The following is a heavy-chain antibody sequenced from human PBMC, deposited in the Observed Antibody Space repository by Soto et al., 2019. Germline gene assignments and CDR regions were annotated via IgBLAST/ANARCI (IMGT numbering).Heavy chain of an antibody. J-gene: IGHJ4*02. CDR1: GGSISSSSYY. D-gene: IGHD5-18*01. Sequence: QLQLQESGPGLVKPSETLSLTCTVSGGSISSSSYYWGWIRQPPGKGLEWIGSIYYSGSTYYNPSLKSRVTISVDTSKNQFSLKLSSVTAADTAVYYCASRIQLWRTVDYWGQGTLVTVSS. V-gene: IGHV4-39*01. CDR2: IYYSGST. CDR3: ASRIQLWRTVDY.